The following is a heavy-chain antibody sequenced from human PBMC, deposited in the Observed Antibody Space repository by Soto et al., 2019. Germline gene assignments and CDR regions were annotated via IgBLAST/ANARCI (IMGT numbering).Heavy chain of an antibody. Sequence: GGSLRLSCAASGFTFDEYAMHWVRQAPGKGLEWVSGIGWNSGDTDYADSVKGRFTISRDNAQNSLHLEMNSLRAEDTALYYCAAFCTGGGCDRFDYWGQGTLVTVSS. V-gene: IGHV3-9*01. D-gene: IGHD2-8*02. CDR3: AAFCTGGGCDRFDY. CDR2: IGWNSGDT. CDR1: GFTFDEYA. J-gene: IGHJ4*02.